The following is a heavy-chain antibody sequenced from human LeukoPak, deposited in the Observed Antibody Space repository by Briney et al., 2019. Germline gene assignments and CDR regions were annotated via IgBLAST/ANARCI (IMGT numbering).Heavy chain of an antibody. CDR2: IYYSGST. Sequence: SETLSLTCAVYGVSFSDYYWSWIRQPPGKGLEWIGYIYYSGSTNYNPSLKSRVTISVDTSKNQFSLKLSSVTAADTAVYYCARAPYYDFWSGYSFYFDYWGQGTLVTVSS. D-gene: IGHD3-3*01. CDR1: GVSFSDYY. CDR3: ARAPYYDFWSGYSFYFDY. J-gene: IGHJ4*02. V-gene: IGHV4-59*01.